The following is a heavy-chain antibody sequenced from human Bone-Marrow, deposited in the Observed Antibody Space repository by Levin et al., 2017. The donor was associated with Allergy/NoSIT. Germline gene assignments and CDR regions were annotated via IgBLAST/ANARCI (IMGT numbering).Heavy chain of an antibody. V-gene: IGHV3-7*01. D-gene: IGHD4-17*01. CDR3: VRGPNYGDRPDYFDY. J-gene: IGHJ4*02. CDR2: IKQDGGEK. Sequence: GESLKISCAASGFTFNNYWMIWVRQAPRKGLECVAHIKQDGGEKTYVDSVKGRFTISRDNAENSLFLQMSSLRVEDTAVYYCVRGPNYGDRPDYFDYWGQGTLVTVSS. CDR1: GFTFNNYW.